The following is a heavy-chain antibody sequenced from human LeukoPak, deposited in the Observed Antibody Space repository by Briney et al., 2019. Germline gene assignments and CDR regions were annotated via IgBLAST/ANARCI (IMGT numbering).Heavy chain of an antibody. CDR3: ARERYCSSTSCHDAFDI. CDR2: INPSGGST. D-gene: IGHD2-2*01. J-gene: IGHJ3*02. CDR1: GYTFTSYY. Sequence: ASVKVSCKASGYTFTSYYMHWVRQAPGQGLEWMGIINPSGGSTSYAQKFQGRVTMTRDTSTSTVYMELSSLRSEDTAVYYCARERYCSSTSCHDAFDIWGQGTMVTVSS. V-gene: IGHV1-46*01.